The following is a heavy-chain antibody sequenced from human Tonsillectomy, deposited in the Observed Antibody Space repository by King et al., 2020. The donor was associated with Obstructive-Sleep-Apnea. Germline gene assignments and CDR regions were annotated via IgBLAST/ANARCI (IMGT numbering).Heavy chain of an antibody. D-gene: IGHD1-26*01. Sequence: VQLVESGAEVKKPGESLKISCKGSGFSINTYWIAWVRQMPGKGLEWMGLLYPGGSDTRYSPSFQGQVTMSADLYTDTAYLEWSRLKASDTAMYYCARHRLGATTGWFHFDSWGQGTQVIVSS. CDR1: GFSINTYW. J-gene: IGHJ4*02. V-gene: IGHV5-51*01. CDR2: LYPGGSDT. CDR3: ARHRLGATTGWFHFDS.